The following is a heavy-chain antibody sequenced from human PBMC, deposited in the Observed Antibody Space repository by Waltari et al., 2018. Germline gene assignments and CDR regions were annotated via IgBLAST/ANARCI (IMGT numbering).Heavy chain of an antibody. V-gene: IGHV1-18*01. J-gene: IGHJ4*02. CDR2: ISAYNGTT. CDR1: GYTFTSYG. CDR3: ARDTPRWLDLDY. Sequence: QVQLVQSGAEVKKPGASVKVSCKASGYTFTSYGISWVRQAPGQGLEWMGWISAYNGTTTYARTLQGRVTMTTDTTTSTTYMELRSLGSDDSAVYYCARDTPRWLDLDYWGQGTLVTVSS. D-gene: IGHD6-19*01.